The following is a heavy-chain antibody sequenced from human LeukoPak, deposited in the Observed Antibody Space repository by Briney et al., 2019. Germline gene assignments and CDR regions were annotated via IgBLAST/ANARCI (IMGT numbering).Heavy chain of an antibody. V-gene: IGHV3-21*01. CDR1: GFRFNSYN. J-gene: IGHJ6*02. CDR3: ARDGGNWNFYYDMDV. D-gene: IGHD1-1*01. CDR2: ISSSSSYI. Sequence: KPGGSLRLSCAASGFRFNSYNMNWVRQAPGKGLEWVSSISSSSSYIYYADSVKGRFTISRDNAKNSLYLQMNGLRAEDTAVYYCARDGGNWNFYYDMDVWGLGTTVTVSS.